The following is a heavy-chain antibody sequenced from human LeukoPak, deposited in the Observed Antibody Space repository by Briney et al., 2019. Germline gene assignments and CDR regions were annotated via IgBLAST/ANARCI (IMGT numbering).Heavy chain of an antibody. CDR1: GFTFSSYA. CDR3: AKAIRTSCYGCNMDV. J-gene: IGHJ6*03. Sequence: GGSLTLSCAASGFTFSSYAMSWVRLAPGKGLEWVSTISGSGGSTYYADSVKGRFTLSRDNSKNTLYLHMNSLRAEDTAVYYCAKAIRTSCYGCNMDVWGKGTTVTVSS. D-gene: IGHD2-2*01. CDR2: ISGSGGST. V-gene: IGHV3-23*01.